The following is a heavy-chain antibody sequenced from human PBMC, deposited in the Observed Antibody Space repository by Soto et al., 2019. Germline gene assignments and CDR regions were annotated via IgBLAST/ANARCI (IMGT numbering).Heavy chain of an antibody. D-gene: IGHD2-8*01. Sequence: KVSCKASGYTFTGYYMHWVRQAPGQGLEWMGWINPNSGGTNYAQKFQGWVTMTRDTSISTAYMELSRLRSDDTAVYYCARDQGYCTNGVCYTYAFDIWGQGTMVTVSS. CDR3: ARDQGYCTNGVCYTYAFDI. J-gene: IGHJ3*02. V-gene: IGHV1-2*04. CDR1: GYTFTGYY. CDR2: INPNSGGT.